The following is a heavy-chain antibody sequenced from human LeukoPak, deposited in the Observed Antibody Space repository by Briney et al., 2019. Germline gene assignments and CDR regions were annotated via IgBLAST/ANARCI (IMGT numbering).Heavy chain of an antibody. J-gene: IGHJ4*02. CDR1: GGSFSGYY. Sequence: PSETLSLTCAVYGGSFSGYYWSWIRQPPGEGLEWIGEINHSGSTNYNPSLKSRVTISVDTSKNQFSPKLSSVTAADTAVYYCARGRGAFGSSSWYRDTWEGRYFGYWGQGTLVTVSS. D-gene: IGHD6-13*01. V-gene: IGHV4-34*01. CDR2: INHSGST. CDR3: ARGRGAFGSSSWYRDTWEGRYFGY.